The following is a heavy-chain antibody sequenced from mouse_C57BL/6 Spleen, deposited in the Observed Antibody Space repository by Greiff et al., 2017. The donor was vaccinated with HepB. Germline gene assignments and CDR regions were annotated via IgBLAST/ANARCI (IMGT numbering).Heavy chain of an antibody. V-gene: IGHV5-6*01. CDR2: ISSGGSYT. Sequence: EVKLVESGGDLVKPGGSLKLSCAASGFTFSSYGMSWVRQTPDKRLEWVATISSGGSYTYYPDSVKGRFTIPRDNAKNTLYLQMSSLKSEDTAMYYGASYGNSYWYFDVWGTGTTVTVSS. CDR3: ASYGNSYWYFDV. D-gene: IGHD2-1*01. J-gene: IGHJ1*03. CDR1: GFTFSSYG.